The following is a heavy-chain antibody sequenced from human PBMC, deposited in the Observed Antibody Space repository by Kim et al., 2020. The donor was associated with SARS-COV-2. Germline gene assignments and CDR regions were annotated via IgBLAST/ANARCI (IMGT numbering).Heavy chain of an antibody. J-gene: IGHJ4*02. D-gene: IGHD5-12*01. Sequence: SETLSLTCAVYGGSFSGYYWSWIRQPPGKGLEWIGEINHSGSTNYNPSLKSRVTISVDTSKNQFSLKLSSVTAADTAVYYCARERSRGYSGYGPMDYWGQGTLVTVSS. V-gene: IGHV4-34*01. CDR3: ARERSRGYSGYGPMDY. CDR1: GGSFSGYY. CDR2: INHSGST.